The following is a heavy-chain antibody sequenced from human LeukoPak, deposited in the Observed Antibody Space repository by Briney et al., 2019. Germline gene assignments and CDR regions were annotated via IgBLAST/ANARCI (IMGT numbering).Heavy chain of an antibody. Sequence: GRSLRLSCAASGFTFSSYGMHWVRQAPGKGLEWVAVISSDGTNKYYADSVKGRFTISRDNSKSTLYLQMNSLRAEDTAVYYCAREALTETTFGPYDYWGQGTLVTVSS. V-gene: IGHV3-30*03. CDR2: ISSDGTNK. D-gene: IGHD4-17*01. J-gene: IGHJ4*02. CDR1: GFTFSSYG. CDR3: AREALTETTFGPYDY.